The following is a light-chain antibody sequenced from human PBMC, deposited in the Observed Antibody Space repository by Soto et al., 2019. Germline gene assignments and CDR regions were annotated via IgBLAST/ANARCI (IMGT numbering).Light chain of an antibody. Sequence: EVVLTQSPATLSLSPGERATLSCRASQSVSIYLAWYQQKPGQAPRLLIYDASNRAPGIPTRFSGSGSGTYFALTIGSIDAEAFAVYYCQQGEYWSPLTFGGGTKVEIK. J-gene: IGKJ4*01. CDR3: QQGEYWSPLT. CDR2: DAS. V-gene: IGKV3-11*01. CDR1: QSVSIY.